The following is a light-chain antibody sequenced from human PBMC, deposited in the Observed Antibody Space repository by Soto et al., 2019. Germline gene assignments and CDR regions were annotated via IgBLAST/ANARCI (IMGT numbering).Light chain of an antibody. CDR2: GAS. V-gene: IGKV3-15*01. Sequence: EIVLTQSPGTLSLSPGERATLSCRASQSVSNNYLAWYQQKPGQAPRLLIYGASTRAPSIPARFSGSGSGTDFTLTISSLQSEDFAVYYCQQYDKWPTWTFGQGTKVENK. CDR1: QSVSNN. J-gene: IGKJ1*01. CDR3: QQYDKWPTWT.